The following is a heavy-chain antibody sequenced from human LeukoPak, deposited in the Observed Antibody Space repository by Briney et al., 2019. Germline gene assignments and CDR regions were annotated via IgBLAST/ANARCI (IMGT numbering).Heavy chain of an antibody. CDR3: ARSYCSGGSCSYLIDY. CDR1: GGSISSYY. CDR2: IYYSGIT. V-gene: IGHV4-59*01. J-gene: IGHJ4*02. D-gene: IGHD2-15*01. Sequence: SETLSLTCTVSGGSISSYYWTWIRQPPGKDLEWIGYIYYSGITNYNPSLKSRVTISIDASKNRFSLKLSSVTAADTAVYYCARSYCSGGSCSYLIDYWGQGTLVTVSS.